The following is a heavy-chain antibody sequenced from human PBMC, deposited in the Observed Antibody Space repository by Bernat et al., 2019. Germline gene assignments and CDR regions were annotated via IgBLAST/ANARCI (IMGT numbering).Heavy chain of an antibody. CDR2: IYYSGST. J-gene: IGHJ6*02. Sequence: QLQLQESGPGLVKPSETLSLTCTVSGGSISSSSYYWGWIRQPPGKGLEWIGSIYYSGSTYYNPSLKSRVTISVDTSKNQFSLKLSSVTAADTAVYYCARPYDDDSSGYLGYYYGMDVWGQGTTVTVSS. V-gene: IGHV4-39*01. CDR3: ARPYDDDSSGYLGYYYGMDV. CDR1: GGSISSSSYY. D-gene: IGHD3-22*01.